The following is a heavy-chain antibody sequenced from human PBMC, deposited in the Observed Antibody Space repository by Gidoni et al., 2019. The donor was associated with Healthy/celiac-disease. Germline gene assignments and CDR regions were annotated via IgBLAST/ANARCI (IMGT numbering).Heavy chain of an antibody. CDR2: IYYSGST. CDR3: ARIGAAAGTLGVFDY. D-gene: IGHD6-13*01. J-gene: IGHJ4*02. Sequence: QLQLQESGPGLVKPSETLSLTCTVSGGSLSSSSYYWGWIRQPPGKGLEWIGSIYYSGSTYYNPSLKSRVTISVDTSKNQFSLKLSSVTAADTAVYYCARIGAAAGTLGVFDYWGQGTLVTVSS. V-gene: IGHV4-39*01. CDR1: GGSLSSSSYY.